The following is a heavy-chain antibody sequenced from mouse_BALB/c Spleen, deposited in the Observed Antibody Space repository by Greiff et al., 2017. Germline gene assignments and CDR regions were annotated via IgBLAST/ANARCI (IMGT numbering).Heavy chain of an antibody. J-gene: IGHJ1*01. Sequence: EVQLQQSGPELVKPGASVKISCKASGYTFTDYNMHWVKQSHGKSLEWIGYIYPYNGGTGYNQKFKSKATLTVDNSSSTAYMELRSLTSEDSAVYYCARITTVVRGYCDVWGEGTTVTVSS. CDR2: IYPYNGGT. D-gene: IGHD1-1*01. CDR3: ARITTVVRGYCDV. V-gene: IGHV1S29*02. CDR1: GYTFTDYN.